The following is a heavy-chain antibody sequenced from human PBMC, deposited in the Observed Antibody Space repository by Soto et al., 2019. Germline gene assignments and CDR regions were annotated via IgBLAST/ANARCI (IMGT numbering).Heavy chain of an antibody. D-gene: IGHD2-2*01. V-gene: IGHV3-30*18. CDR3: AKDLVVVPAANDYYYGMDV. J-gene: IGHJ6*02. CDR1: GFTFSSYG. CDR2: ISYDGSNK. Sequence: QVQLVESGGGVVQPGRSLRLSCAASGFTFSSYGMHWVRQAPGTGLEWVAVISYDGSNKYYADSVKGRFTISRDNSKNTLYLQMNSLRAEDTAVYYCAKDLVVVPAANDYYYGMDVWGQGTTVTVSS.